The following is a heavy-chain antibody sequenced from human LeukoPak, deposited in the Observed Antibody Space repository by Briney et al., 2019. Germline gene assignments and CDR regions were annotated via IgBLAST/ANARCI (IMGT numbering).Heavy chain of an antibody. J-gene: IGHJ4*02. V-gene: IGHV4-34*01. Sequence: SETLSLTCAVYGGSFSGYYWSWIRQPPGKGLEWIGEINHSGSTNYNPSLKSRVTISVDTSKNQFSLKLSSVTAADTAVYYCARGPTSGWAYYFDYWGQGTLVTVSS. CDR3: ARGPTSGWAYYFDY. CDR1: GGSFSGYY. CDR2: INHSGST. D-gene: IGHD6-19*01.